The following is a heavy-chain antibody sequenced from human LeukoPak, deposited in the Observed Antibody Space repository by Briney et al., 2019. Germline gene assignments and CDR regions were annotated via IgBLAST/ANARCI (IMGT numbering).Heavy chain of an antibody. CDR3: ARDYYDSSGYYPWGY. V-gene: IGHV3-30*02. D-gene: IGHD3-22*01. CDR1: GFTFSSYG. CDR2: IRYDGSNK. J-gene: IGHJ4*02. Sequence: GGSLRLSCAASGFTFSSYGMHWVRQAPGKGLEWVAFIRYDGSNKYYADSVKGRFTISRDNSKNTLYLQMNSLRAEDTAAYYCARDYYDSSGYYPWGYWGQGTLVTVSS.